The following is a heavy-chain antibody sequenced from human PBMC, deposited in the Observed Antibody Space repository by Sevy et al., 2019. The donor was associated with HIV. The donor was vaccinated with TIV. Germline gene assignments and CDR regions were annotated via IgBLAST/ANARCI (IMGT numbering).Heavy chain of an antibody. CDR1: GGSISSYY. CDR2: IYTSGST. J-gene: IGHJ5*02. CDR3: ATQYSSGWYEAGFDP. V-gene: IGHV4-4*07. D-gene: IGHD6-19*01. Sequence: ETLSLTCTVSGGSISSYYWSWIRQPAGKGLEWIGRIYTSGSTNYNPSLKSRVTMSVDTSKNQSSLKLSSVTAADTAVYYCATQYSSGWYEAGFDPWGQGTLVTVSS.